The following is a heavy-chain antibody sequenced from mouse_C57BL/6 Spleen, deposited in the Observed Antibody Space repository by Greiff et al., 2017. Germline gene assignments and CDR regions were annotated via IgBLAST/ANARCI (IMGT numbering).Heavy chain of an antibody. J-gene: IGHJ3*01. Sequence: EVQRVESGGGLVQPKGSLKLSCAASGFSFNTYAMHWVRQAPGTGLEWVARIRSKRNNYATYYADSVKDRFTISRDDSESMLYLQMNNLKTEDTAMYYCVRQERFAYWGQGTLVTVSA. CDR3: VRQERFAY. CDR1: GFSFNTYA. CDR2: IRSKRNNYAT. V-gene: IGHV10-1*01.